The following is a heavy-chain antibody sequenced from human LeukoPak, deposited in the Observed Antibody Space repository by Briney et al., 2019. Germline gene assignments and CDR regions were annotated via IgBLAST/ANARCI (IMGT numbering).Heavy chain of an antibody. CDR3: ARPSPPGDGYNPCDY. V-gene: IGHV3-43*01. CDR1: GFVFDDYS. D-gene: IGHD5-24*01. CDR2: ISWNGGST. Sequence: PGGSLRLSCAASGFVFDDYSMHWVRQAPGKGLEWVSLISWNGGSTYYADSVKGRFTISRDNSKNSLFLQMNSLRPEDTAVYYCARPSPPGDGYNPCDYWGPGALVIVSS. J-gene: IGHJ4*02.